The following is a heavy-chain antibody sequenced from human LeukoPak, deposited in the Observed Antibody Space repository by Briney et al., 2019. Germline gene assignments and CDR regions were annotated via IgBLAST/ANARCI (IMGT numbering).Heavy chain of an antibody. D-gene: IGHD3-10*01. CDR2: INSDGSST. CDR3: ARSMVRGVISVPYY. CDR1: RFTFSTYW. V-gene: IGHV3-74*01. J-gene: IGHJ4*02. Sequence: GGSLRLSCAASRFTFSTYWMHWVRQAPGKGLVWVSRINSDGSSTGYADSVKGRFTISRDNAKNSLYLQMNSLRAEDTAVYYCARSMVRGVISVPYYWGQGTLVTVSS.